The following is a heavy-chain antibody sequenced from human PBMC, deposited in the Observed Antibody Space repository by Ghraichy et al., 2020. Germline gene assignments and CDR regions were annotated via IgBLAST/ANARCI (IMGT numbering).Heavy chain of an antibody. D-gene: IGHD3-10*01. CDR2: IYYSGST. CDR3: ARGWTRVWFGEFNNWFDP. CDR1: GGSVSSGSYY. Sequence: ESLNISCTVSGGSVSSGSYYWSWIRQPPGKGLEWIGYIYYSGSTNYNPSLKSRVTISVDTSKNQFSLKLSSVTAADTAVYYCARGWTRVWFGEFNNWFDPWGQGTLVTVSS. J-gene: IGHJ5*02. V-gene: IGHV4-61*01.